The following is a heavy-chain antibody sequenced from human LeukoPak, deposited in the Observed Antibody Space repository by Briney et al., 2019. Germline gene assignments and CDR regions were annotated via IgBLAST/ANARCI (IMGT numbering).Heavy chain of an antibody. CDR2: IYTSGST. CDR1: GGSISSGSYY. Sequence: SETLSLTCTVSGGSISSGSYYWSWIRQPAGKGLEWIGRIYTSGSTNYNPSLKSRVTISVDTSKNQFSLKLSSVTAADTAVYYCASENYSNYFDYWGQGTLVTVSS. J-gene: IGHJ4*02. D-gene: IGHD4-11*01. CDR3: ASENYSNYFDY. V-gene: IGHV4-61*02.